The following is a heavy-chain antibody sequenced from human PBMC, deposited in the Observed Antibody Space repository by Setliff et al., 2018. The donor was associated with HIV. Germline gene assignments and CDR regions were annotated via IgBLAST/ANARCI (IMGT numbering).Heavy chain of an antibody. J-gene: IGHJ1*01. V-gene: IGHV1-24*01. CDR1: GYTLTELS. Sequence: SVKVSCTISGYTLTELSIHWVRQAPGKGLEWMANFDPEDGETFYAQKFQGRLTMTEDTATDTAYMELSSLRSDETAMYYCATDPGYSSTWYSESFQHWGQGTVVTVSS. D-gene: IGHD6-13*01. CDR3: ATDPGYSSTWYSESFQH. CDR2: FDPEDGET.